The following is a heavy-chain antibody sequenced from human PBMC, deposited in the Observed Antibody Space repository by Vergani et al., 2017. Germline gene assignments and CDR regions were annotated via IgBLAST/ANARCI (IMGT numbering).Heavy chain of an antibody. V-gene: IGHV4-4*02. CDR2: IYHSGST. J-gene: IGHJ4*02. CDR3: ARRRSGATNRGYFDY. CDR1: GGSISSSNW. Sequence: QVQLQESGPGLVKPSGTLSLTCAVSGGSISSSNWWSWVRQPPGKGLEWIGEIYHSGSTHYNPSLKSRVTISVDTSKNQFSLKLSSVTAADTAVYYCARRRSGATNRGYFDYWGQGTLVTVSS. D-gene: IGHD1-26*01.